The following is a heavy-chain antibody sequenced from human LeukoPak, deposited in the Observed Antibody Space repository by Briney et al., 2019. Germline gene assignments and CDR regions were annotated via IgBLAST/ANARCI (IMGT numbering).Heavy chain of an antibody. D-gene: IGHD3-10*01. CDR2: MNPNSGNT. J-gene: IGHJ5*02. CDR3: ARGVGGSGSYRFDP. CDR1: GYTFTSYD. V-gene: IGHV1-8*01. Sequence: ASVKVSCKASGYTFTSYDINWVRQATGQGLEWMGWMNPNSGNTGYAQKFQGRVTMTRDTSISTAYMELSSLRSEDTAVYYCARGVGGSGSYRFDPWGQGTLVTVSS.